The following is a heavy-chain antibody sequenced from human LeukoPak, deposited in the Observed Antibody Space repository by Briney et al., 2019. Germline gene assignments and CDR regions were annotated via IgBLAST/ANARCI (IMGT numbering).Heavy chain of an antibody. CDR2: IIPIFGTA. D-gene: IGHD6-6*01. CDR1: GGTFSSYA. V-gene: IGHV1-69*13. J-gene: IGHJ4*02. Sequence: GASVKVSCKASGGTFSSYAISWVRQAPGQGLEWMGGIIPIFGTANYAQKFQGRVTITADESTSTAYMELSSLRSEDTAVYYCARGRIAARLGPFDYWGQGTLVTVSS. CDR3: ARGRIAARLGPFDY.